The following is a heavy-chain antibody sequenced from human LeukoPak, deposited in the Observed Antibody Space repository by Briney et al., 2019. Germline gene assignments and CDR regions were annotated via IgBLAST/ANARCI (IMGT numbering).Heavy chain of an antibody. CDR2: ISAYNGNT. V-gene: IGHV1-18*01. CDR3: ARADPYYPTAHNFDY. D-gene: IGHD3-10*01. J-gene: IGHJ4*02. CDR1: GYTLTSYG. Sequence: ASVKVSCKASGYTLTSYGISWVPRAPEQGLEWMGWISAYNGNTNYAQKLQGRVTMTTDTSTSTAYMELRSVRSDDTAFYSCARADPYYPTAHNFDYWGPGTLVTASS.